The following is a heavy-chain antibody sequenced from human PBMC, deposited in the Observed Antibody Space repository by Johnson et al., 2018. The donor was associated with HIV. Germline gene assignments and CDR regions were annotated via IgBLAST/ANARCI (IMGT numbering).Heavy chain of an antibody. Sequence: VQLVESGGGVVQPGRSLRLSCAASGFTFGSYAMHWVRQAPGKGLEWVALISFDGGTKYYADSVTGRFIISRDDSKDTLHLHMNSLRPEDTAVYFCAREGNWNPTYGFDVWGQGTMVTVSS. CDR2: ISFDGGTK. D-gene: IGHD1-1*01. CDR3: AREGNWNPTYGFDV. CDR1: GFTFGSYA. V-gene: IGHV3-30*04. J-gene: IGHJ3*01.